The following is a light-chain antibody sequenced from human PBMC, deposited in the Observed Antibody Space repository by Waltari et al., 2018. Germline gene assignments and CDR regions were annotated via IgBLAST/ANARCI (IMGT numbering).Light chain of an antibody. CDR2: VNSDGSH. CDR3: QTWGTGIRV. CDR1: SGHSTYA. V-gene: IGLV4-69*01. J-gene: IGLJ3*02. Sequence: QVALTQLPSASASLGASVKLTCPLSSGHSTYAIAWHQQQPEKGPRYLMRVNSDGSHSKGEGIPDRFSGSSSGAERYLTISSLQSEDEADYYCQTWGTGIRVFGGGTKLTVL.